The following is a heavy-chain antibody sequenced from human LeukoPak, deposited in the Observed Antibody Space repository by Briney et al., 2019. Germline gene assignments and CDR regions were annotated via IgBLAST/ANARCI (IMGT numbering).Heavy chain of an antibody. CDR2: LYYSGST. Sequence: SETLSLTCTVSGGSIRSSSYYWGWIRQPPGKGLEWIGSLYYSGSTYYNPSLKSRVTISVDTSKNQFSLKLSSVTAADTAVYYCARGASGYVAPGDWFDPWAKGTRVTVSS. CDR1: GGSIRSSSYY. CDR3: ARGASGYVAPGDWFDP. V-gene: IGHV4-39*01. D-gene: IGHD5-12*01. J-gene: IGHJ5*02.